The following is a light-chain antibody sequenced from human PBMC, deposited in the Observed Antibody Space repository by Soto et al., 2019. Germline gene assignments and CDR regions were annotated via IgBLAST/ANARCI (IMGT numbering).Light chain of an antibody. V-gene: IGKV1-5*03. CDR3: QQYNSLWT. CDR2: KAS. J-gene: IGKJ1*01. Sequence: DIQMTQSTSTLSASVGDRVTITCRASQSISSWLAWYQQKPGKAPKLLIYKASSLESGVPSRFSGSGSGTEFTLTISSLQPDDFATYYCQQYNSLWTFDQGTKVEIK. CDR1: QSISSW.